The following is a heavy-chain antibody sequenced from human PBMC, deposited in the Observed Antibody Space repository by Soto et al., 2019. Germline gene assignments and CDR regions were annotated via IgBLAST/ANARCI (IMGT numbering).Heavy chain of an antibody. D-gene: IGHD3-10*01. CDR2: IYYSGST. J-gene: IGHJ6*02. Sequence: PSETLSLTCTVSGGSISGYYWSWIRQPPGKGLEWIGYIYYSGSTNYNPSLKSRVTISVDTSKNQFSLKLSSVTAADTAVYYCARDRIGKGTKYGMDVWGQGTTVTVSS. CDR3: ARDRIGKGTKYGMDV. CDR1: GGSISGYY. V-gene: IGHV4-59*01.